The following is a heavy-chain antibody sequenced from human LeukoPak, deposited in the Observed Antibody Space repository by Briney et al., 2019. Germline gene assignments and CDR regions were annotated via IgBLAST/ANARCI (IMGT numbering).Heavy chain of an antibody. CDR1: GFTFSSYA. D-gene: IGHD3-3*01. CDR3: ARGGYYDFSYFDY. CDR2: ISYDGSNK. V-gene: IGHV3-30-3*01. Sequence: GGSLRLSCAASGFTFSSYAMHWVRQAPGKGLEWVAVISYDGSNKYYADSVKGRFTISRDNSKNTLYLQMNSLRAEDTAVYYCARGGYYDFSYFDYWGQGTLVTVPS. J-gene: IGHJ4*02.